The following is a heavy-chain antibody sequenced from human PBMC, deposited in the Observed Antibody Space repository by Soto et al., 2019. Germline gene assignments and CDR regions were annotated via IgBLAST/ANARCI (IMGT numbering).Heavy chain of an antibody. V-gene: IGHV3-23*01. CDR3: AKGSPATHYYYYAMDA. CDR2: ISASGGST. Sequence: GGSLRLSCAASGFTFRSYAMSWVRQAPGKGLEWVSIISASGGSTYYADSVKGRFTISRDSSKNTLYPQMNRLRAEDTAVYFCAKGSPATHYYYYAMDAWGQGTTVTVSS. CDR1: GFTFRSYA. J-gene: IGHJ6*02.